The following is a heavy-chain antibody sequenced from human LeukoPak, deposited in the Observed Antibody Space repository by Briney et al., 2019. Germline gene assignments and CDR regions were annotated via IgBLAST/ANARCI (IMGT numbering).Heavy chain of an antibody. CDR1: GFTFGDYL. Sequence: PGGSLRLSCTASGFTFGDYLVSWFRQAPGKGLEWIGFISGGTTEYAASVKGRFIISRDDSTSIAYLQMNSLTTEDTAVYYCSRGSGWLSVYWGQGTLVTVSS. J-gene: IGHJ4*02. CDR2: ISGGTT. V-gene: IGHV3-49*03. CDR3: SRGSGWLSVY. D-gene: IGHD6-19*01.